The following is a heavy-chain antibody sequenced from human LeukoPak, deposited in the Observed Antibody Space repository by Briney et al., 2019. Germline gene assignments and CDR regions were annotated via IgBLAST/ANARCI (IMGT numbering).Heavy chain of an antibody. Sequence: PGGSLRLSCAASGFTFSSYAMHWVRQAPGKGLEWVAVISYDGSNKYYADSVKGRFTISRDNSKNTLYLQMNSLRAEDTAVYYCARDHPSSNDYGHTYGMDVWGQGTTVTVSS. D-gene: IGHD4-17*01. V-gene: IGHV3-30-3*01. CDR3: ARDHPSSNDYGHTYGMDV. CDR2: ISYDGSNK. CDR1: GFTFSSYA. J-gene: IGHJ6*02.